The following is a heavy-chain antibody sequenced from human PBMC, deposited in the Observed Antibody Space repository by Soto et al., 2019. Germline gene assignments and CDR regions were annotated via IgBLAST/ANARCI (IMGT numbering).Heavy chain of an antibody. Sequence: GGSLRLSCAASGFTFSSYSMNWVRQAPGKGLEWVSSISSSSSYIYYADSVKGRFTISRDNAKNSLYLQMNSLRAEDTAVYYCARARAVAGTKWEDAFDIWGQGTMVTVSS. J-gene: IGHJ3*02. CDR3: ARARAVAGTKWEDAFDI. CDR2: ISSSSSYI. D-gene: IGHD6-19*01. CDR1: GFTFSSYS. V-gene: IGHV3-21*01.